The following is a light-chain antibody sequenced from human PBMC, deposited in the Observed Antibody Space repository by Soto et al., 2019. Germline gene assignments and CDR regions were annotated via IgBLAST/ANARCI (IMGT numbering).Light chain of an antibody. CDR3: MEGSHWPRT. CDR2: KVS. Sequence: DVVMTQSPLSLPVTLGQPASISCRSSQSLVSSDGNTYLSWFQQRPGQSPRRLIHKVSKWDSGVPARFSGSLSGTDFTLKISRVEAEDVVIYYGMEGSHWPRTFGQGTKVEIK. V-gene: IGKV2D-30*01. CDR1: QSLVSSDGNTY. J-gene: IGKJ1*01.